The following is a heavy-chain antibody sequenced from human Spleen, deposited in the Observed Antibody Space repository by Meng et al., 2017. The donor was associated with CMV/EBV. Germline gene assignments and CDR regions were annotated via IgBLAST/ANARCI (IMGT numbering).Heavy chain of an antibody. CDR1: GYTFTGYY. J-gene: IGHJ4*02. CDR3: ARVESSGSKGDY. CDR2: IYPHSGGT. D-gene: IGHD6-25*01. Sequence: ASVKVSCKASGYTFTGYYMHWVRQAPGQGLEWMGWIYPHSGGTNYAQKLQGRVTMTTDTSTNTAYMELRSLRSDDTAVYYCARVESSGSKGDYWGQGTLVTVSS. V-gene: IGHV1-2*02.